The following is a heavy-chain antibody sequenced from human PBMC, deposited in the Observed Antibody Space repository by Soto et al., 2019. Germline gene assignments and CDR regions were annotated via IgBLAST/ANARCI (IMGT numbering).Heavy chain of an antibody. J-gene: IGHJ3*02. CDR1: GGSFSGYI. Sequence: PSETLSLTCAVSGGSFSGYIWTWIRQTPGKGLQWIGQINHSGSSIYNPSLKNRVTISTMSNNKFSLELSSVTAADTAVYYCAGQYGNDAFDIWGQGTMVTVSS. D-gene: IGHD4-17*01. CDR3: AGQYGNDAFDI. CDR2: INHSGSS. V-gene: IGHV4-34*01.